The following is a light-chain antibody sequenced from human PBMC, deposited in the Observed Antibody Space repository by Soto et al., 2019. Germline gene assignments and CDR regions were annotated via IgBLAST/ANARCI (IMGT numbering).Light chain of an antibody. J-gene: IGKJ1*01. Sequence: DIQMTQSPSSLSASVEDRVIITCRASQSISNHLNWYQQKPGKAPKLLIFAASSLQSGVPSRFSGSRSGPDFTLTISSLQPEDFATYYCQQTSAFPRTFGQGTKVDVK. V-gene: IGKV1-39*01. CDR3: QQTSAFPRT. CDR2: AAS. CDR1: QSISNH.